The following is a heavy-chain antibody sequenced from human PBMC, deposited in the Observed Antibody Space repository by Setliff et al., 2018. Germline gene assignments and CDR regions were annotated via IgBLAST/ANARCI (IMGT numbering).Heavy chain of an antibody. D-gene: IGHD2-15*01. CDR2: INISGGST. CDR1: GYSFTRYY. CDR3: ARFACSGGSCYLSSSDY. J-gene: IGHJ4*02. V-gene: IGHV1-46*01. Sequence: ASVKVSCKASGYSFTRYYMYWVRQAPGQGLEWMGIINISGGSTTYAQKFQGRVTMTRDTSTSTIYMELASLISEDTAVYYCARFACSGGSCYLSSSDYWGQGTLVTVSS.